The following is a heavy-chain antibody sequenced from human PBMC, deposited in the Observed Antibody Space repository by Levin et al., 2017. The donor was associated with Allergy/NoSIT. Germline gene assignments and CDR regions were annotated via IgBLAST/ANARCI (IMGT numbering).Heavy chain of an antibody. Sequence: SETLSLTCTVADASIDSSDYYWTWIRQPPGKGLEWIGSIYYSGVTYFNPSLKGRGDIATDTSKNQFSLSLSSVSAADTAGYYSAGTATGADYGDDDAGYHFDYWGQGTLVTVAS. CDR3: AGTATGADYGDDDAGYHFDY. CDR2: IYYSGVT. CDR1: DASIDSSDYY. V-gene: IGHV4-30-4*01. D-gene: IGHD4-17*01. J-gene: IGHJ4*02.